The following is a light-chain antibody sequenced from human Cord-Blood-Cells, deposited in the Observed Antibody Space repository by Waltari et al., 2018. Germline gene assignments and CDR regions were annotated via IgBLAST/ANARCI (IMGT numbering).Light chain of an antibody. CDR3: AAWDDSLNGYV. Sequence: QSVLTQPPSASGTPGQRVTISCSGSSSNIGSNTVNWDQQLPGTAPKLLSYRNNQRPSGVPDRFSGSKAGPSASLAISGRQAEDEADYYCAAWDDSLNGYVFGTGTKVTVL. V-gene: IGLV1-44*01. CDR1: SSNIGSNT. J-gene: IGLJ1*01. CDR2: RNN.